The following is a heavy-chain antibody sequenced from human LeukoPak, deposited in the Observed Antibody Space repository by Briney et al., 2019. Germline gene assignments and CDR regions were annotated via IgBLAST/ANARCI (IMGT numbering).Heavy chain of an antibody. CDR1: GGIFSDYA. V-gene: IGHV1-69*10. D-gene: IGHD3-3*01. J-gene: IGHJ6*04. CDR3: AGIPVFGVVLHQEPV. Sequence: ASVKVSCKASGGIFSDYALNWVRQAPGQGLEWMGVFIPVLGTANSTQNFQDRVSITADISTHTVYMELSSLKSEDTAVYFCAGIPVFGVVLHQEPVWGKGTTVTVSS. CDR2: FIPVLGTA.